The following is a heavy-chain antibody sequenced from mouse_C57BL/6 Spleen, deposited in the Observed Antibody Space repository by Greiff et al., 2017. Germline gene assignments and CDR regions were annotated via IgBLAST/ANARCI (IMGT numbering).Heavy chain of an antibody. CDR1: GYTFTSYW. Sequence: VQLQQPGAELVKPGASVKLSCKASGYTFTSYWMHWVKQRPGQGLEWIGMIHPNGGSTNYNEKFKSKATLTVDKSSSTAYMQLSSLTSEDSAVYYCARNWDDYAMDYWGQGTSVTVSS. CDR3: ARNWDDYAMDY. J-gene: IGHJ4*01. CDR2: IHPNGGST. V-gene: IGHV1-64*01. D-gene: IGHD4-1*01.